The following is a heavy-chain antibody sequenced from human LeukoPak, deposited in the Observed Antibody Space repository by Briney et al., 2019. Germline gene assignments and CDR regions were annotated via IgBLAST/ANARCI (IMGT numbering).Heavy chain of an antibody. CDR2: ISYDGSNK. Sequence: GGSLRLSCAASGFTFSSYAMHWVRQAPGKGLEWVAVISYDGSNKYYADSVKGRFTISRDNSKNTLYLQMNSLRAEDTAVYYCATGHSGYDYFDYWGQGTLVTVSS. D-gene: IGHD5-12*01. V-gene: IGHV3-30-3*01. J-gene: IGHJ4*02. CDR1: GFTFSSYA. CDR3: ATGHSGYDYFDY.